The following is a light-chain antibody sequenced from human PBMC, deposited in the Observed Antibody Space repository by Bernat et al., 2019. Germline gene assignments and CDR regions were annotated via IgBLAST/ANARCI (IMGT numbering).Light chain of an antibody. CDR2: DVN. J-gene: IGLJ1*01. CDR1: SSDIGGYKY. CDR3: CSYSVTTYL. Sequence: QSALTQPRSVSGSPGPSVTISCTGSSSDIGGYKYVSWYQQHPGKVPKLIIYDVNDRRSGVPDRFSGSKSGNAASLTISGLQADDEADYYCCSYSVTTYLFGTGTKVTVL. V-gene: IGLV2-11*01.